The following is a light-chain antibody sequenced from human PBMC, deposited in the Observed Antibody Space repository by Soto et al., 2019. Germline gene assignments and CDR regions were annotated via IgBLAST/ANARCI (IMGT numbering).Light chain of an antibody. J-gene: IGKJ1*01. CDR1: QSISSW. CDR2: DAS. V-gene: IGKV1-5*01. Sequence: DIQMTQSPSTLSVSVRDRVTITCRAGQSISSWLAWYQQKPGKAPKLLIYDASSLKSGVPSRFSGSGSGTEFTLTISSLQPDDFATYYCQHYNSYFQTFGQGTKVDI. CDR3: QHYNSYFQT.